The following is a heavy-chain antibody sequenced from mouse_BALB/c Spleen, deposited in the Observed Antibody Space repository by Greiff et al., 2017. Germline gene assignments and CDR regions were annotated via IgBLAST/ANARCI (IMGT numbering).Heavy chain of an antibody. CDR1: GFAFSSYD. Sequence: DVMLVESGGGLVKPGGSLKLSCAASGFAFSSYDMSWVRQTPEKRLEWVAYISSGGGSTYYPDTVKGRFTISRDNAKNTLYLQMSSLKSEDTAMYYCAKARNGYGYFDVWGAGTTVTVSS. V-gene: IGHV5-12-1*01. CDR2: ISSGGGST. CDR3: AKARNGYGYFDV. J-gene: IGHJ1*01.